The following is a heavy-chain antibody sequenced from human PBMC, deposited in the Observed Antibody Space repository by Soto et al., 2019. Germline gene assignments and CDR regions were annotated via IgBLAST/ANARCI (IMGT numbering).Heavy chain of an antibody. CDR2: IYSGGST. CDR3: ARATGMVGAYYYFDY. CDR1: GFTVSSNY. V-gene: IGHV3-53*04. D-gene: IGHD1-26*01. Sequence: GGSLRLSCAASGFTVSSNYMSWVRQAPGKGLEWVSVIYSGGSTYYADSVKGRFTISRHNSKNTLYLQMNSLRAEDTAVYYCARATGMVGAYYYFDYWGQGTLVTVSS. J-gene: IGHJ4*02.